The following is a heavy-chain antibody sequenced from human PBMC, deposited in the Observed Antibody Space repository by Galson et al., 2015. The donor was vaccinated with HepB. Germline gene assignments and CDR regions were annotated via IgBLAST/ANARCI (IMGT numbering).Heavy chain of an antibody. V-gene: IGHV3-23*01. CDR3: ARNFQACVRGTFLWCFDP. J-gene: IGHJ5*02. D-gene: IGHD2-8*01. CDR1: GFTFSTYA. CDR2: LQSDGSGT. Sequence: SLRLSCAASGFTFSTYAMTWVRQAPGKGLEWVAALQSDGSGTYYADSVKGRFTISRDNSKDTLYLQMRGLRAEDTAIYYCARNFQACVRGTFLWCFDPRGQGTLVTVSS.